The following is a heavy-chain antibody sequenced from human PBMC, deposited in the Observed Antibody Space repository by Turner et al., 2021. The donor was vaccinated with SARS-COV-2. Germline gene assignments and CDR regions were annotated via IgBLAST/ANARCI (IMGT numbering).Heavy chain of an antibody. J-gene: IGHJ4*02. CDR3: AGIRRVTDAPFDY. V-gene: IGHV3-7*01. CDR2: IKQDGSEK. D-gene: IGHD4-4*01. Sequence: EVQLVESGGGMVQSGGSLRLSCLASGFTFSSYWMSWVRQAAGKGLEWVANIKQDGSEKYYMDTGKGRFTIDRDNAKNSLFLKMRSLRAEDTAVYYCAGIRRVTDAPFDYWGQGTLVTVSS. CDR1: GFTFSSYW.